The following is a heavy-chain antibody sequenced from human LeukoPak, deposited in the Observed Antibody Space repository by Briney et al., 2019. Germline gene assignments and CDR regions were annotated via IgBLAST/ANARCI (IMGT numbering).Heavy chain of an antibody. D-gene: IGHD4-17*01. CDR1: GGSISSGDYY. J-gene: IGHJ4*02. CDR2: IYYSGST. V-gene: IGHV4-30-4*01. CDR3: ARVFRDYGDLRGYFDY. Sequence: SETLSLTCTVSGGSISSGDYYWSWIRQPPGKGLEWIGYIYYSGSTYYNPSLKSRVTISADTSKNQFSLKLSSVTAADTAVYYCARVFRDYGDLRGYFDYWGQGTLVTVSS.